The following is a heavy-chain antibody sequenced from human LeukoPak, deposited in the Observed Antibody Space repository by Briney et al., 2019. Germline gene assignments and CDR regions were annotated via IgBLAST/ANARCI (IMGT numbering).Heavy chain of an antibody. CDR2: ISGSGGST. Sequence: GGSLRLSCAASGFTFSSYAMSWVRQAPGKGLEWVSAISGSGGSTYYADSVKGRFTISRDNSKNTLYLQMNSPRAEDTAVYYCAKQNGVVRGVIIGWGQGTLVTVSS. V-gene: IGHV3-23*01. J-gene: IGHJ4*02. CDR1: GFTFSSYA. D-gene: IGHD3-10*01. CDR3: AKQNGVVRGVIIG.